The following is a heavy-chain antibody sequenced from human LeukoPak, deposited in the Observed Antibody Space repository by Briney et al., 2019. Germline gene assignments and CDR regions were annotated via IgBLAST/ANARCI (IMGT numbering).Heavy chain of an antibody. CDR2: ISGSGGST. Sequence: GGSLRLSCAASGFTFSSYAMSWVRQAPGKGLEWVSAISGSGGSTYYADSVKGRFTISRDNAKNSLYLQMNSLRAEDTAVYYCARRAAGHYGMDVWGQGTTVTVSS. CDR1: GFTFSSYA. V-gene: IGHV3-23*01. D-gene: IGHD6-13*01. J-gene: IGHJ6*02. CDR3: ARRAAGHYGMDV.